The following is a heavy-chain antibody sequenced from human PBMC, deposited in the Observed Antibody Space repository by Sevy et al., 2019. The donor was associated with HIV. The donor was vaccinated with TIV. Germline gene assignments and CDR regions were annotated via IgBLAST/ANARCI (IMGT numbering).Heavy chain of an antibody. J-gene: IGHJ5*02. V-gene: IGHV3-11*01. D-gene: IGHD5-18*01. CDR2: ISSSGTTI. CDR3: AREDPQTFSYGYSLGGFDP. CDR1: GITFSDYY. Sequence: GGSLRLSCAASGITFSDYYMSWIRQAPGNGLEWISYISSSGTTIYYADSVKGRFTISRDDAKSSLFLQMNSLRAEDTAVYHCAREDPQTFSYGYSLGGFDPWGRCTMVTVSS.